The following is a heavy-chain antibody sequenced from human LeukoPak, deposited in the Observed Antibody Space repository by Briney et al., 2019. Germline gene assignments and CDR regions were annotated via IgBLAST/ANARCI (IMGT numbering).Heavy chain of an antibody. D-gene: IGHD5-24*01. Sequence: GESLKISCKGSGYSFTSYWIGWVRQMPGEGLEWMGIIYPGDSDTRYSPSFQGQVTISADKSISTAYLQWSSLKASDTAMYYCARGVEMATSLYDYWGQGTLVTVSS. CDR1: GYSFTSYW. CDR2: IYPGDSDT. J-gene: IGHJ4*02. CDR3: ARGVEMATSLYDY. V-gene: IGHV5-51*01.